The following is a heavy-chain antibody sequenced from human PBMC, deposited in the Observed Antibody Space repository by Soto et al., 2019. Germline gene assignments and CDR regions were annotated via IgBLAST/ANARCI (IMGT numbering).Heavy chain of an antibody. J-gene: IGHJ6*02. CDR1: GFTFSNAW. Sequence: EVQLVESGGGLVKPGGSLRLSCAASGFTFSNAWMSWVRQAPGKGLEWVGRIKSKTDGGTTDYAAPVKGRFTISRDDSKNTLYLQMNSLKTEDTAVYYCTTGYSYGYPHSAYYGMDVWGQGTTVTVSS. V-gene: IGHV3-15*01. CDR3: TTGYSYGYPHSAYYGMDV. D-gene: IGHD5-18*01. CDR2: IKSKTDGGTT.